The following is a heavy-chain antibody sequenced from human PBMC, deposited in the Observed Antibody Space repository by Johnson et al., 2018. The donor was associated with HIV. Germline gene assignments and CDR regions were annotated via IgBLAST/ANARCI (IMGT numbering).Heavy chain of an antibody. V-gene: IGHV3-23*01. Sequence: VQLMESGGGLVQPGGSLRLSCAASGITFSNYGMSWVRQTPGRGPERVSTISPSSVRTYHADSVKGRFTIFRDNSKKTLYLQMKSLRAEDTAVYYCAKDRGQFGDGFPDAFDIWGQGTMVTVSS. J-gene: IGHJ3*02. CDR2: ISPSSVRT. D-gene: IGHD3-10*01. CDR3: AKDRGQFGDGFPDAFDI. CDR1: GITFSNYG.